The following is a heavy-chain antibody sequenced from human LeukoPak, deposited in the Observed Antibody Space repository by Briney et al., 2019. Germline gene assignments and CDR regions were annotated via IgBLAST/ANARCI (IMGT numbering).Heavy chain of an antibody. CDR1: GGPFSGYY. J-gene: IGHJ4*02. Sequence: PSETLSLTCAVYGGPFSGYYWSWIRQPPGKGLEWIGEINHSGSTNYDPSLKSRVTISVDTSKNQFSLKLSSVTAADTAVYYCARGSLFQLPCFDCWGQGTLVTVSS. D-gene: IGHD2-2*01. CDR3: ARGSLFQLPCFDC. CDR2: INHSGST. V-gene: IGHV4-34*01.